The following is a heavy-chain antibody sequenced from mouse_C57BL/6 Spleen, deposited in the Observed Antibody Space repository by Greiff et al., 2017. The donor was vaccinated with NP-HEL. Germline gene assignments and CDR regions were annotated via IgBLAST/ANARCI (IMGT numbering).Heavy chain of an antibody. J-gene: IGHJ4*01. CDR3: AKYTTVDAMDY. V-gene: IGHV1-47*01. D-gene: IGHD1-1*01. CDR1: GYTFTTYP. Sequence: VQLQESGAELVKPGASVKMSCKASGYTFTTYPIEWMKQNHGKSLEWIGNFHPYNDDTKYNEKFKGKATLTVEKSSSTAYLELSRLTSDDSAVYSSAKYTTVDAMDYWGQGTSVTVSS. CDR2: FHPYNDDT.